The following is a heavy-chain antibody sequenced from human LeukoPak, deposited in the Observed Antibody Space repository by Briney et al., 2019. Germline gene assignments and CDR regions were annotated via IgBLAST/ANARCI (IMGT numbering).Heavy chain of an antibody. CDR3: ARDYLNCGGDRYELASWFDP. V-gene: IGHV7-4-1*02. Sequence: ASVKVSCKASGYTFTSYAMNWVRQAPGQGLEWMGWINTNTGNPTYAQGFTGRFVFSLDTSVSTAYLQISSLKAEDTAVYYCARDYLNCGGDRYELASWFDPWGQGTLVTVSS. CDR1: GYTFTSYA. J-gene: IGHJ5*02. CDR2: INTNTGNP. D-gene: IGHD2-21*02.